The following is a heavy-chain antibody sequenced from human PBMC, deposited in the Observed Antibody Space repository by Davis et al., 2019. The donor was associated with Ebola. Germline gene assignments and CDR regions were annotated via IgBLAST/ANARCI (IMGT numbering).Heavy chain of an antibody. J-gene: IGHJ4*02. CDR2: IYYSGST. D-gene: IGHD3-22*01. Sequence: SETLSLTCTASGGSISSYYWSWIRQPPGKGLEWIGYIYYSGSTNYNPSLKSRVTISVDTSKNQFSLKLSSVTAADTAVYYCARLAYYYDSSGYYGRGGFDYWGQGTLVTVSS. CDR3: ARLAYYYDSSGYYGRGGFDY. CDR1: GGSISSYY. V-gene: IGHV4-59*01.